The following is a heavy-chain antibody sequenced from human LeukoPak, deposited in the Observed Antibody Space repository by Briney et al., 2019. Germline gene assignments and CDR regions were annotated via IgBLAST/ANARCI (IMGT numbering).Heavy chain of an antibody. J-gene: IGHJ4*02. V-gene: IGHV3-7*01. Sequence: GGSLRLSCAASGFTFSNYAMNWVRQAPGKGLEWVANIKPDGSEKYYVDSVKGRFTISRDNAKNSLYLQMNSLSAEDTAVYYCLAAGGYWGQGTLVTVSS. CDR2: IKPDGSEK. CDR3: LAAGGY. D-gene: IGHD3-10*01. CDR1: GFTFSNYA.